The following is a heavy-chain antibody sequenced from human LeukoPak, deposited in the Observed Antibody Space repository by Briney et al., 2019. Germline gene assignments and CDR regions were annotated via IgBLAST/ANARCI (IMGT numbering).Heavy chain of an antibody. J-gene: IGHJ4*02. CDR3: ARVKQQLVQGIDY. Sequence: PSETLSLTCTVSGGSISSYYWSWIRQPPGKGLEWIGYIYYSGSTNYNPSLKSRVTISVDTSKNQFSLKLSSVTAADTAVYYCARVKQQLVQGIDYWGQGTLVTVSS. D-gene: IGHD6-13*01. CDR1: GGSISSYY. CDR2: IYYSGST. V-gene: IGHV4-59*12.